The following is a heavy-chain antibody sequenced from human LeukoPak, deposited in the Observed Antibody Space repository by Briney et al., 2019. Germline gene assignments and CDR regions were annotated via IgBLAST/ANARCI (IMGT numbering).Heavy chain of an antibody. CDR2: ISGSGGST. V-gene: IGHV3-23*01. CDR3: ARVRHYYYDSSGYFHFDY. Sequence: GGSLRLSCAASGFTFSSYAMSWVRQAPGKGLEWVSAISGSGGSTYYADSVKGRFTISRDNSKNTLYLQMNSLRAEDTAVYYCARVRHYYYDSSGYFHFDYWGQGTLVTVSS. D-gene: IGHD3-22*01. CDR1: GFTFSSYA. J-gene: IGHJ4*02.